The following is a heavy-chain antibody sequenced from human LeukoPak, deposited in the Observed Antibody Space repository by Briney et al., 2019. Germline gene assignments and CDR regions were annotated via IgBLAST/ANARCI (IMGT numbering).Heavy chain of an antibody. J-gene: IGHJ6*03. CDR1: GGSISTIRSSYY. V-gene: IGHV4-39*07. CDR3: VRGSHCSNTNCPLFDYYYYMDV. CDR2: IYYSGST. Sequence: SETLSLTCTVSGGSISTIRSSYYWGWIRQPRGKGLEWIGRIYYSGSTYYNPSLKSRVTISVDTSKNQFSLKLSSVTAADTAVYYCVRGSHCSNTNCPLFDYYYYMDVWGKGTTVAVSS. D-gene: IGHD2-2*01.